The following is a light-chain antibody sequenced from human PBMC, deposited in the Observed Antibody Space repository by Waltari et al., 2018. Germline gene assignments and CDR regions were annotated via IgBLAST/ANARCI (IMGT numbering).Light chain of an antibody. CDR3: YSAADNNVF. V-gene: IGLV3-27*01. J-gene: IGLJ2*01. CDR2: NDS. CDR1: MLAKTY. Sequence: SYELTQPSSVSVSPGQTARTTCSGDMLAKTYARWFQQKPGQAPILIIHNDSERPSGLAERFLGSSSGTTVTLAISGAQPEDEADYYCYSAADNNVFFGGGTKLTVL.